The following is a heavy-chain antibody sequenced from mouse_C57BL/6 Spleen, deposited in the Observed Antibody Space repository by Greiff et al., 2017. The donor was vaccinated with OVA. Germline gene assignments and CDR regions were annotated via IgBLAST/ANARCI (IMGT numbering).Heavy chain of an antibody. Sequence: VQLQQSGPELVKPGASVKISCKASGYAFSSSWMNWVKQRPGKGLEWIGRIYPGDGDTTYTGKFKGKATLTADKTSSTAYMQLSSLTSEDSAVYFCAIHYGSIPPWFAYWGQGTLVTVSA. CDR2: IYPGDGDT. D-gene: IGHD1-1*01. CDR1: GYAFSSSW. J-gene: IGHJ3*01. CDR3: AIHYGSIPPWFAY. V-gene: IGHV1-82*01.